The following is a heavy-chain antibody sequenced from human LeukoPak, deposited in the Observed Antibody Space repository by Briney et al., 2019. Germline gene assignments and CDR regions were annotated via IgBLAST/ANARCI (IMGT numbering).Heavy chain of an antibody. CDR1: GYTFTSYA. D-gene: IGHD1-14*01. J-gene: IGHJ3*02. CDR2: INAGNGNT. V-gene: IGHV1-3*01. CDR3: AKAFGSRKAFDI. Sequence: ASVKVSCKASGYTFTSYAMHWVRQAPEQRLEWMGWINAGNGNTKYSQKFQGRVTITRDTSASTAYMELSSLRSEDTAVYYCAKAFGSRKAFDIWGQGTMVTVSS.